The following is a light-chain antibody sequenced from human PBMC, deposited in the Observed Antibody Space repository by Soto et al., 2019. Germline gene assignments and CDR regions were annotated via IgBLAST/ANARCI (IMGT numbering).Light chain of an antibody. V-gene: IGKV3-11*01. Sequence: EIVLTQSPATLSLSPGERATLSCRASQSVSSYLAWYQQEPGKAPRLLIYDASNRATGIPARFSGSGSGTDFTLTISSLEPEDFAVYYCQQRSNWPLTFGGGTKVDIK. CDR1: QSVSSY. CDR3: QQRSNWPLT. CDR2: DAS. J-gene: IGKJ4*01.